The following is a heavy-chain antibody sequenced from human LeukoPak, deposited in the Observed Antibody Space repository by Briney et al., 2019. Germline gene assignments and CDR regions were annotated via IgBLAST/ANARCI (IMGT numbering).Heavy chain of an antibody. V-gene: IGHV3-74*01. Sequence: PGGSLRLSCAASGFTFSSYWMHWVRQAPGKGLVWVSRINTDGSSTSYADSVKGRFTISRDNAKNSLYLQMNNLRAEDTAVYYCARGGELLRPADYWGQGTLVTVSS. CDR3: ARGGELLRPADY. J-gene: IGHJ4*02. CDR1: GFTFSSYW. CDR2: INTDGSST. D-gene: IGHD1-26*01.